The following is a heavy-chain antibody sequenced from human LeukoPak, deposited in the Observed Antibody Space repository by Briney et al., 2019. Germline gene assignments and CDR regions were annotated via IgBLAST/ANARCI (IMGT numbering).Heavy chain of an antibody. Sequence: PGGSLRLFCGASGFTFSSYGMNWVRQAPGKGLEWVSSISSSTIYTYYADSVKGRFTISRDNAKNSLYLQMNSLRAEDTAVYYCARIAAGGIAVAGLDYWGQGTLVTVSS. V-gene: IGHV3-21*01. CDR1: GFTFSSYG. J-gene: IGHJ4*02. D-gene: IGHD6-19*01. CDR3: ARIAAGGIAVAGLDY. CDR2: ISSSTIYT.